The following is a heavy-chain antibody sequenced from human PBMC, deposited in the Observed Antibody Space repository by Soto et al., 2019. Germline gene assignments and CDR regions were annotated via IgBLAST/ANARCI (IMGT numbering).Heavy chain of an antibody. V-gene: IGHV3-23*01. CDR2: ISGSGGST. D-gene: IGHD3-22*01. CDR3: AKDRARYPLTYYYDSSGPY. J-gene: IGHJ4*02. CDR1: GFTFSSHA. Sequence: GGSLRLSCAASGFTFSSHAMSWVRQAPGKGLEWVSGISGSGGSTYNADSVKGRFTISRDNSKNTLYLQMNSLRAEDTAVYYCAKDRARYPLTYYYDSSGPYWGQGTLVTVSS.